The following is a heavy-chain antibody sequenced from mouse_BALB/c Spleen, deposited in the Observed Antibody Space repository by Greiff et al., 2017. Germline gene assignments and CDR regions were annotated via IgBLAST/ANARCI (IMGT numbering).Heavy chain of an antibody. V-gene: IGHV5-6-4*01. CDR3: TRAGGYDGFAY. Sequence: EVKLQESGGGLVKPGGSLKLSCAASGFTFSSYTMSWVRQTPEKRLEWVATISSGGSYTYYPDSVKGRFTISRDNAKNTLYLQMSSLKSEDTAMYYCTRAGGYDGFAYWGQGTLVTVSA. J-gene: IGHJ3*01. CDR2: ISSGGSYT. D-gene: IGHD2-2*01. CDR1: GFTFSSYT.